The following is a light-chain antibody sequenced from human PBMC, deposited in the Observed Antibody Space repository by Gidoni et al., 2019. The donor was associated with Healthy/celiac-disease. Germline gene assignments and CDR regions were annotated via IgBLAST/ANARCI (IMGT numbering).Light chain of an antibody. J-gene: IGKJ4*01. Sequence: DIVLTQSPGTLSLSPVERATLSCRASQSVSSSYLAWYQQKPGQATRLLIYGASSRATGIPDRFSGSGSGTDFTLTISRLEPEDFAVYYCQQYGSSPLTFGGGTKVEIK. CDR2: GAS. CDR3: QQYGSSPLT. CDR1: QSVSSSY. V-gene: IGKV3-20*01.